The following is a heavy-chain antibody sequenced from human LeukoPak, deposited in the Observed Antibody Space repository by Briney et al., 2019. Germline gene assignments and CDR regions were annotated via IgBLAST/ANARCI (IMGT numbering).Heavy chain of an antibody. J-gene: IGHJ6*02. CDR2: ISYDGSNK. CDR3: AKDGPQGYYYYGMDV. V-gene: IGHV3-30*18. CDR1: GFTFSSYG. Sequence: PERSLRLSCAASGFTFSSYGMHWVRQAPGKGLEWVAVISYDGSNKYYADSVKGRFTISRDNSKNTLYLQMNSLRAEDTAVYYCAKDGPQGYYYYGMDVWGQGTTVTVSS.